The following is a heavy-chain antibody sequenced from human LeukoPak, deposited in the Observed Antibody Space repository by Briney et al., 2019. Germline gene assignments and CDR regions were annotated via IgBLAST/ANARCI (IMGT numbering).Heavy chain of an antibody. CDR1: GFTFSSYW. Sequence: GGSLRLSCAASGFTFSSYWMSWVRQAPGKGLEWVANIKQDGSEKYYVDSVKGRFTISRDNAKNSLYLQMNSLRAEDTAAYYCARDNPIVVVPAAMAFDIWGQGTMVTVSS. J-gene: IGHJ3*02. CDR2: IKQDGSEK. V-gene: IGHV3-7*01. D-gene: IGHD2-2*01. CDR3: ARDNPIVVVPAAMAFDI.